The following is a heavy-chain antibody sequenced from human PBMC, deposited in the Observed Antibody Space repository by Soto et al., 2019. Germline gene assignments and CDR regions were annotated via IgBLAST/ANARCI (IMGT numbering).Heavy chain of an antibody. D-gene: IGHD1-1*01. J-gene: IGHJ6*02. V-gene: IGHV1-24*01. CDR2: FDPEDGET. Sequence: ASVKVSCKVSGYTLTELSMHWVRQAPGKGLEWMGGFDPEDGETIYAQKFQGRVTMTEDTSTDTAYMELSSLRSEDTAVYYCATVMSWNDVFLRYGMEVWGQGTTVTVSS. CDR1: GYTLTELS. CDR3: ATVMSWNDVFLRYGMEV.